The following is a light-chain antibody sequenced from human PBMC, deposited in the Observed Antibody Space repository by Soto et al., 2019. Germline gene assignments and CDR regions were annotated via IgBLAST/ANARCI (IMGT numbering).Light chain of an antibody. J-gene: IGKJ5*01. Sequence: ILVTQSPLSLPVTPGGPASISCRSSQSLLHSNGHNYLDWYVQKPGQSPQLMIFLGSTRSSGVPDRFSGSRSGTDCTLTISSLQPDDVSTYYCQQYNSYWVTFGQGTRLEI. CDR1: QSLLHSNGHNY. CDR3: QQYNSYWVT. V-gene: IGKV2-28*01. CDR2: LGS.